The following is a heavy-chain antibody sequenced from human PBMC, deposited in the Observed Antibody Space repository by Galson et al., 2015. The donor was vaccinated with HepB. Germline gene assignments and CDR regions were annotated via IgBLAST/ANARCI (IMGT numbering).Heavy chain of an antibody. D-gene: IGHD3-22*01. J-gene: IGHJ6*03. V-gene: IGHV3-30*18. CDR3: AKDYYDSSGYSPYYYYYYMDV. CDR2: ISYDGNNK. CDR1: GFTFSSYG. Sequence: LRLSCAASGFTFSSYGMHWVRQAPGKGLEWVAVISYDGNNKYYVDSVKGRFTISRDNSKNTLYLQMNSLRAEDTAVYYCAKDYYDSSGYSPYYYYYYMDVWGKGTTVTVSS.